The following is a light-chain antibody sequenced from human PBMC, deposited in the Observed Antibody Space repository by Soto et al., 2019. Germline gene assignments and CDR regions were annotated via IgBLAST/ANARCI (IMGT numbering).Light chain of an antibody. CDR2: GAS. J-gene: IGKJ3*01. CDR3: QKYNSAPFT. CDR1: QSVSSN. Sequence: EIVMTRSPATLSVSPGERATLSCRASQSVSSNLAWYQQKPGQAPRLLIYGASTRATGIPARFSGSGSGTEFTLTISSLQSEDVATYYCQKYNSAPFTFGPGTKVDIK. V-gene: IGKV3-15*01.